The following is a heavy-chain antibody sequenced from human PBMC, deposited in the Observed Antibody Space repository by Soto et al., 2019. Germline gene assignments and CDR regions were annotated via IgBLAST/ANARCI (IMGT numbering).Heavy chain of an antibody. J-gene: IGHJ6*02. Sequence: QVQLVESGGGLVRPGGSLRLSCAASGFTFSDYYMTWIRQAPGKGLEWVSYITGSSDYTNYADSVKGRFTISRDNVKNSLYLQMNSLRAEDTAVYYCARGYYYGMDVWGQGTTVTVSS. CDR3: ARGYYYGMDV. V-gene: IGHV3-11*05. CDR1: GFTFSDYY. CDR2: ITGSSDYT.